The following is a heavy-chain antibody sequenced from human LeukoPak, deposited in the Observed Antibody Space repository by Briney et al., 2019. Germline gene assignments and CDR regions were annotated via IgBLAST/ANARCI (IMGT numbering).Heavy chain of an antibody. V-gene: IGHV1-8*01. CDR2: MNPNSGNT. J-gene: IGHJ3*02. Sequence: ASVKVSCKASGYTFTSYDINWVRQATGQGLEWMGWMNPNSGNTGYAQKFQGRVTMTRNTSISTAYMELSSLRSEDTAVYYCARASKSAAAGTNAFDIWGQGTMVTVSS. CDR3: ARASKSAAAGTNAFDI. D-gene: IGHD6-13*01. CDR1: GYTFTSYD.